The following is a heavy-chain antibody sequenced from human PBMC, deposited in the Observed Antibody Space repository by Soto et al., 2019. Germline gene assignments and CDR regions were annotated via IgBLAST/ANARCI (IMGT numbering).Heavy chain of an antibody. D-gene: IGHD2-2*01. CDR2: IIPISDTT. CDR3: ARSQGSSTSLEVYYYYYYGMEV. Sequence: QVQLVQSGAEVKKPGSSGKVSCKASGGTFSSYAISWVRQAPGQGLEWMGGIIPISDTTNYAQKFQGRVTITAEESPSTAYMELSSLRSEDTAVYYCARSQGSSTSLEVYYYYYYGMEVWGQGTTVTVSS. V-gene: IGHV1-69*01. J-gene: IGHJ6*02. CDR1: GGTFSSYA.